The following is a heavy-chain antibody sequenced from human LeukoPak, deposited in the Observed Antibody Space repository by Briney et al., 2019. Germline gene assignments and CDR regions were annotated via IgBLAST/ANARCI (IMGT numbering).Heavy chain of an antibody. CDR3: GRGGNGIDI. V-gene: IGHV3-48*03. CDR1: GFTSSSYE. CDR2: ISSSGSTI. D-gene: IGHD2-8*01. J-gene: IGHJ3*02. Sequence: GGSLRLSCAASGFTSSSYEMNWVRQAPGKGLEWVSYISSSGSTIYYADSVKGRFTISRDNAKNSLYLQMNSLRAEDTAVYFCGRGGNGIDIWGQGTTVIVSS.